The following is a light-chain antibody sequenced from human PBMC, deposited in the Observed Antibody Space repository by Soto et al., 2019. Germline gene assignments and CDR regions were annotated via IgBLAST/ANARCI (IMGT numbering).Light chain of an antibody. CDR2: DVS. V-gene: IGKV1-5*01. CDR1: QSISTW. CDR3: KQYNVN. Sequence: DIQMTQSPSTLSASIGDRVTITCRASQSISTWLAWYQQRPGKAPQLLIYDVSTLAGGVPSRFSGSGTGTDFSFTISTLQPDVFAIYYCKQYNVNFGPGTKVDIK. J-gene: IGKJ3*01.